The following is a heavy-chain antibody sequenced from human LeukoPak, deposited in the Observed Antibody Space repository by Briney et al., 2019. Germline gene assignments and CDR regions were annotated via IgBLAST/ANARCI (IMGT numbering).Heavy chain of an antibody. J-gene: IGHJ3*02. V-gene: IGHV1-18*04. Sequence: ASVKVSCKASGYTFTSYYMHWVRQAPGQGLEWMGWISGYNGDTDYAQKLQGRVTLTTDTSTSTAYMELRSLRSDDTAVYYCARDHRLRYFDWLFYDAFYIWGQGTMVTVSS. CDR3: ARDHRLRYFDWLFYDAFYI. D-gene: IGHD3-9*01. CDR2: ISGYNGDT. CDR1: GYTFTSYY.